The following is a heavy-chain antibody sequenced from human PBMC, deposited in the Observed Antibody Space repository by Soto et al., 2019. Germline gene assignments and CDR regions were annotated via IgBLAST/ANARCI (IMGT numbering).Heavy chain of an antibody. CDR1: GFTFSSYG. Sequence: GESLKISCAASGFTFSSYGMHWVRQAPGKGLEWVAVIWYDGSNKYYADSVKGRFTISRDNSKNTLYLQMNSLRAEDTAVYYCARVGYCSSTSCYGTDYWGQGTLVTVSS. D-gene: IGHD2-2*01. CDR3: ARVGYCSSTSCYGTDY. J-gene: IGHJ4*02. CDR2: IWYDGSNK. V-gene: IGHV3-33*01.